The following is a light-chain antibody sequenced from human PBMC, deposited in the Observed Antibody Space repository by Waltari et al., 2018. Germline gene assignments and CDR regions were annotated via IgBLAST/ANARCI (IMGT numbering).Light chain of an antibody. CDR2: WAS. Sequence: DIVMTQSPDSLAVSLGERATINCKSSQSVLYSSNNKNYLAWYQQKPGQPPKLLIYWASTRESGVPDRFSGSGSVTEFTLTISSLQAEDVAVYYCEQYYSTPPTFGGGTKVEIK. V-gene: IGKV4-1*01. CDR3: EQYYSTPPT. J-gene: IGKJ4*01. CDR1: QSVLYSSNNKNY.